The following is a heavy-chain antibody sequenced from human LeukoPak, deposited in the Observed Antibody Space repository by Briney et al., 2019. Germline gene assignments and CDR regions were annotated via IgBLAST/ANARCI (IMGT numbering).Heavy chain of an antibody. D-gene: IGHD1-26*01. V-gene: IGHV3-48*03. Sequence: PGGSLRLSCAASGFTFSSYEMNWVRQAPGKGLEWVSYISSSGSTIYYADSVMGRFTISRDNAKNSLYLQMNSLRAEDTAVYYCARSTAEGATTYYYYYMDVWGKGTTVTVSS. J-gene: IGHJ6*03. CDR1: GFTFSSYE. CDR3: ARSTAEGATTYYYYYMDV. CDR2: ISSSGSTI.